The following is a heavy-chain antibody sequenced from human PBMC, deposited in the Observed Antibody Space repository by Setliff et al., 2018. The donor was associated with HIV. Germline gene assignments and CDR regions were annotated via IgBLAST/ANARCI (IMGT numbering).Heavy chain of an antibody. CDR3: ARGGPARVALLYWFDP. V-gene: IGHV1-18*01. CDR1: GYALTSYS. CDR2: INPYNGNT. D-gene: IGHD2-21*01. J-gene: IGHJ5*02. Sequence: ASVKVSCKASGYALTSYSLTWVRQAPGQGLEWVGWINPYNGNTKYGQKFQGTVTMTRDTTTSTAYLELRRPRSDDTAVYFCARGGPARVALLYWFDPWGQGTLVTVSS.